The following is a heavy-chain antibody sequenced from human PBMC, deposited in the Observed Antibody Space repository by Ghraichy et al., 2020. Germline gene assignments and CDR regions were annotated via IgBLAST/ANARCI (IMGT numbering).Heavy chain of an antibody. CDR2: INGNGGST. D-gene: IGHD4-23*01. J-gene: IGHJ6*02. CDR1: GFNFRNYA. CDR3: ARGSRVVRFYYYDGMDV. V-gene: IGHV3-23*01. Sequence: LSLTCAASGFNFRNYAMAWVRQAPGKGLEWVAGINGNGGSTYYADSVKGRFTISRDNSKNTLFLQMNSLRDEDTAVYYCARGSRVVRFYYYDGMDVWGQGTTVTVS.